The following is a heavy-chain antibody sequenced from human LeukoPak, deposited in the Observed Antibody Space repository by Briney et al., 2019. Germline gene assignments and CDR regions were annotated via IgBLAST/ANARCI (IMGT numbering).Heavy chain of an antibody. J-gene: IGHJ3*02. Sequence: GGSLRLSCAASGFTFSSYWMSWVRQAPGKGLEWVANIKQDGSEKYYVDSVKGRFTISRDNAKNSLYLQMNSLRAEDTAVYFRARDTIEDTAMPDAFDIWGQGTMVTVSS. D-gene: IGHD5-18*01. CDR3: ARDTIEDTAMPDAFDI. V-gene: IGHV3-7*01. CDR2: IKQDGSEK. CDR1: GFTFSSYW.